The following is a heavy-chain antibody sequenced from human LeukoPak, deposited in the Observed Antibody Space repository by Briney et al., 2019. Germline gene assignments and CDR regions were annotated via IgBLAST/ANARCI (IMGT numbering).Heavy chain of an antibody. CDR3: ARAPQLAYFDY. Sequence: PGGSLRLSCAASGFIFNDNGLSWVRQAPGKGLEWVSGINWNGGSTGYADSVKGRFTISRDNAKNSLYLQMNSLRAEDTALYYCARAPQLAYFDYWGQGTLVTVSS. V-gene: IGHV3-20*04. CDR1: GFIFNDNG. J-gene: IGHJ4*02. CDR2: INWNGGST.